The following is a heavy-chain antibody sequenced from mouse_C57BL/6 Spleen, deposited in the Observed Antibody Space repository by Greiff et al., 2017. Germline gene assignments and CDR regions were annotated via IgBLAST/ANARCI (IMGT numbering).Heavy chain of an antibody. CDR2: ISNGGGST. V-gene: IGHV5-12*01. Sequence: EVKLMESGGGLVQPGGSLKLSCAASGFTFSDYYMYWVRQTPEKRLEWVAYISNGGGSTYSPDTVKGRFTISRDNAKNTLYLKMRRLKSEDTAMYYCARGKGPSYAMDYWGQGTSVTVSS. CDR1: GFTFSDYY. CDR3: ARGKGPSYAMDY. J-gene: IGHJ4*01.